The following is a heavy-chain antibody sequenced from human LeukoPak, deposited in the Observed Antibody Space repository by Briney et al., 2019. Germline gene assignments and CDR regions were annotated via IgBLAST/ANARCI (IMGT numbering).Heavy chain of an antibody. Sequence: EASVNVSCKASGYSFIGNYIHWARQAPGQGLEWMGWIYINSGGTNYAPKFQGRVTMTRDTSISTAYMELRSLTLDDTAMYYCVGVTYSNYDDFDRWGQGTLVAVSS. D-gene: IGHD4-11*01. CDR3: VGVTYSNYDDFDR. J-gene: IGHJ4*02. V-gene: IGHV1-2*02. CDR2: IYINSGGT. CDR1: GYSFIGNY.